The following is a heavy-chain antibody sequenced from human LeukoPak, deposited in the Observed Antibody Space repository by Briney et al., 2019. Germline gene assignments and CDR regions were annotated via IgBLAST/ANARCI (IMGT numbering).Heavy chain of an antibody. CDR3: ARVAPAASAAPPRYWFDP. CDR2: IIPIFGTA. V-gene: IGHV1-69*13. J-gene: IGHJ5*02. Sequence: GASVKVSCKASGGTFSSYAISWVRQAPGQGLEWMGGIIPIFGTANYAQKFQGRVTITADESTSTAYMELSSLRSEDTAVYYCARVAPAASAAPPRYWFDPWGQGTLVTVSS. D-gene: IGHD2-2*01. CDR1: GGTFSSYA.